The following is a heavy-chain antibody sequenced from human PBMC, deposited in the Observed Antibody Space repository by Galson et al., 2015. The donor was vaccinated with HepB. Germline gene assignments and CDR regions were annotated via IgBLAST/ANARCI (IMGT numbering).Heavy chain of an antibody. Sequence: QSGAEVKKPGESLKISCKGSGYSFTSYWIGWVRQMPGKGLEWMGIIYPGDSDTRYSPSFQGQVTISADKSISTAYLQWSSLKASDTAMYYCARHYPLFNGGNSGRDYYYGMDVWGQGTTVTVSS. CDR1: GYSFTSYW. CDR2: IYPGDSDT. D-gene: IGHD4-23*01. J-gene: IGHJ6*02. CDR3: ARHYPLFNGGNSGRDYYYGMDV. V-gene: IGHV5-51*01.